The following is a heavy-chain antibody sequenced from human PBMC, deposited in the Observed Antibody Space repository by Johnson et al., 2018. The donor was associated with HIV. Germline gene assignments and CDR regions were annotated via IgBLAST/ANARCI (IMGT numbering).Heavy chain of an antibody. V-gene: IGHV3-30*18. Sequence: QVQLVESGGGVVQPGGSLRLSCAASGFTFSSYGMHWVRQAPGKGLEWVAVISYDGSNKYYADSVKGRFTISRDNSKNTLELQMNSLRAEDTAVYYCANSPSYYDSSGYLGYDAFDIWGQGTMVTVSS. CDR1: GFTFSSYG. CDR3: ANSPSYYDSSGYLGYDAFDI. J-gene: IGHJ3*02. D-gene: IGHD3-22*01. CDR2: ISYDGSNK.